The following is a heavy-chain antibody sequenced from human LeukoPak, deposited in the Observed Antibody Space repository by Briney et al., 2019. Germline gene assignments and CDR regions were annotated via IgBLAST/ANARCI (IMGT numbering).Heavy chain of an antibody. Sequence: SETLSLTCTVSGGSISSGGYYWNWIRQHPGKGLEWIGYIYSSGGTYYNPSLKSRVTISVDTSKNQFSLKLNSVTAADTAVYFCARDRGVRVGANDRNYFYGLDVWGLGTTVTVSS. V-gene: IGHV4-31*03. CDR1: GGSISSGGYY. CDR3: ARDRGVRVGANDRNYFYGLDV. D-gene: IGHD1-26*01. CDR2: IYSSGGT. J-gene: IGHJ6*02.